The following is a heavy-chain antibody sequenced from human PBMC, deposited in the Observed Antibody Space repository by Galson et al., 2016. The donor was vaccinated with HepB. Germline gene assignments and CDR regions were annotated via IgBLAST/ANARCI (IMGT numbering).Heavy chain of an antibody. CDR1: GYTFIMYG. CDR2: ISGDNGDT. CDR3: ARDSIGWPSPGYKYYGMDV. V-gene: IGHV1-18*01. D-gene: IGHD5-18*01. J-gene: IGHJ6*02. Sequence: SVKASCKASGYTFIMYGISWVRQAPGQGPEWMGWISGDNGDTKYAEKVQGRVIMTTDTASTTAYMAMRRLRSDDTAVYYCARDSIGWPSPGYKYYGMDVWGQGTTVTVSS.